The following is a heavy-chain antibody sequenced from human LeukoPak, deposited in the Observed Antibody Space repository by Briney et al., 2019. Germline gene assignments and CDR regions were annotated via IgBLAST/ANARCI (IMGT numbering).Heavy chain of an antibody. V-gene: IGHV3-21*01. J-gene: IGHJ4*02. CDR1: GFTFGTYA. CDR2: ITSTSTYI. D-gene: IGHD1-26*01. Sequence: GGSLRLSCAASGFTFGTYAMSWVRQAPGKGLEWVSSITSTSTYIHYADSVRGRFTISRDNAKSSLYLQMDSLRDEDTAVYYCARGEKYPPYFDYWGQGTLVTVSS. CDR3: ARGEKYPPYFDY.